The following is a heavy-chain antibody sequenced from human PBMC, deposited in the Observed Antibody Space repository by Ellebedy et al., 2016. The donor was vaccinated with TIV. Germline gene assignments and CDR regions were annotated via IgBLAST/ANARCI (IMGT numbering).Heavy chain of an antibody. V-gene: IGHV1-2*02. CDR3: ARGDVGQH. Sequence: AASVKVSCNASGYTFTGYFMHWVRQAPGQGLEWVAWINPDSGGTNSAQKFQGRVTVTRDTSISTVYMELSSLSSEDTVVYYCARGDVGQHWGQGTLVTVSS. J-gene: IGHJ1*01. D-gene: IGHD5-24*01. CDR1: GYTFTGYF. CDR2: INPDSGGT.